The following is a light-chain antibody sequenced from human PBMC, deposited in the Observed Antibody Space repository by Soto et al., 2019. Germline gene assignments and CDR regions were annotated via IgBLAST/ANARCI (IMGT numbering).Light chain of an antibody. CDR1: QSVSSR. J-gene: IGKJ5*01. Sequence: EIVLTQSPGTLSLSPGERATLSCRASQSVSSRLGWYQQKPGQAPRLLIYGTSSRATGIPDRFSGSGSGTDFTLTISRLEPEDFAVYYCQQYGNSPITFGQGTRLEV. CDR3: QQYGNSPIT. V-gene: IGKV3-20*01. CDR2: GTS.